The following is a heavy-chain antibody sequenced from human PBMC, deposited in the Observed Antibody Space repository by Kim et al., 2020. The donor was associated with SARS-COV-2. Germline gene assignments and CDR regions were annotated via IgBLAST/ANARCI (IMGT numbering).Heavy chain of an antibody. D-gene: IGHD3-10*01. CDR3: ARGKRMYYYGSGSSIPDAFDI. V-gene: IGHV3-13*01. Sequence: GGSLRLSCAASGFTFSSYDMHWVRQATGKGLEWVSAIGTAGDTYYPGSVKGRFTISRENAKNSLYLQMNSLRAGDTAVYYCARGKRMYYYGSGSSIPDAFDIWGQGTMVTVSS. J-gene: IGHJ3*02. CDR2: IGTAGDT. CDR1: GFTFSSYD.